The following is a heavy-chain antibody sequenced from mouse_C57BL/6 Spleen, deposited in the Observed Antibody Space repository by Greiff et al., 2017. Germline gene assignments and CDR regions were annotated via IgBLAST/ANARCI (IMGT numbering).Heavy chain of an antibody. CDR3: AREDDYDDPAWFAY. D-gene: IGHD2-4*01. J-gene: IGHJ3*01. CDR1: GYSITSGYY. CDR2: ISYDGSN. Sequence: EVQLVESGPGLVKPSQSLSLTCSVTGYSITSGYYWNWIRQFPGNKLEWMGYISYDGSNNYNPSLKNRISITRDPSKNQFFLKLNSVTTEDTATYYCAREDDYDDPAWFAYWGQGTLVTVSA. V-gene: IGHV3-6*01.